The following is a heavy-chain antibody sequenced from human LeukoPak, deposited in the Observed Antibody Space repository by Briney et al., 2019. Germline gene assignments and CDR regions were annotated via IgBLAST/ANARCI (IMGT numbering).Heavy chain of an antibody. Sequence: PGGSLRLSCAASGFTFSSYWMSWVRQAPGKGLEWVANIKQDGSEKYYVDSVKGRFTISRDNAKNSLYLQMNSLRAEDTAVYYCASATGTTTYYYYMDVWGKGTTVTVSS. CDR3: ASATGTTTYYYYMDV. V-gene: IGHV3-7*01. J-gene: IGHJ6*03. CDR2: IKQDGSEK. D-gene: IGHD1-1*01. CDR1: GFTFSSYW.